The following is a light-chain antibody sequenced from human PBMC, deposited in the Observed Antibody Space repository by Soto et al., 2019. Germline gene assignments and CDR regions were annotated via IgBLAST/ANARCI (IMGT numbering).Light chain of an antibody. Sequence: EIVLTQSPGTLSLSPGERATLSCRASQSVSSNYLAWHQQKLGQAPRLLIYGASNRATGIPDRFSGSGSGTDFTLTISRLEPEDFAVYYCQQYGSSPTFGGGTKVEI. CDR1: QSVSSNY. J-gene: IGKJ4*01. CDR2: GAS. V-gene: IGKV3-20*01. CDR3: QQYGSSPT.